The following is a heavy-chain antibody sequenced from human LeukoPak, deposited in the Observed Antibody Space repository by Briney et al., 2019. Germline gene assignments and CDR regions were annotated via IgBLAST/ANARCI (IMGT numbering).Heavy chain of an antibody. V-gene: IGHV3-30*02. D-gene: IGHD1-1*01. CDR3: AKGRVTMVPTGTPDY. Sequence: GGSLRLSCAASGFTFSSYGMHWVRQAPGKGLEWVAFIRYDGSNKYYADSVKGRFTISRDNSKNTLYLQMNSLRAEDTAVYYCAKGRVTMVPTGTPDYWGQGTLVTVSS. J-gene: IGHJ4*02. CDR1: GFTFSSYG. CDR2: IRYDGSNK.